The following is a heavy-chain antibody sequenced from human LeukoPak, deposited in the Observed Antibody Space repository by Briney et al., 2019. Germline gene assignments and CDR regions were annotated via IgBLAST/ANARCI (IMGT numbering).Heavy chain of an antibody. CDR1: GFTFSNYG. V-gene: IGHV3-23*01. CDR3: AKIRDAAGTDY. J-gene: IGHJ4*02. D-gene: IGHD6-13*01. Sequence: GGSLRLSGAASGFTFSNYGMEWVRQVPGKGLEWVSSISGSGRETYYADSVKGRFTISRDNSQNTLYLQMNSLRADDTAVYYCAKIRDAAGTDYWGQGTLITVSS. CDR2: ISGSGRET.